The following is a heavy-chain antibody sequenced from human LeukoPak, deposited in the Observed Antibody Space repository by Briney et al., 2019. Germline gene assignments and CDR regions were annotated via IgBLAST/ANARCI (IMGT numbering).Heavy chain of an antibody. CDR3: ARENNYDSSGYYYGGVDY. CDR1: GYTFTGYY. D-gene: IGHD3-22*01. Sequence: ASVKVSCKASGYTFTGYYMHWVRQAPGQGLEWMGWINPNSGGTNYAQKFQGRVTMTRDTSISTAYMELSRLRSDDTAVYYCARENNYDSSGYYYGGVDYWGQGALVTVSS. V-gene: IGHV1-2*02. CDR2: INPNSGGT. J-gene: IGHJ4*02.